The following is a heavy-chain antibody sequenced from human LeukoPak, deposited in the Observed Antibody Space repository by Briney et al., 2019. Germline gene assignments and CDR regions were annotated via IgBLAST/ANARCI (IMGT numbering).Heavy chain of an antibody. CDR2: IKQDGSEK. CDR3: ARVQSSGSYYKRGYYFDY. Sequence: GGSLRLSCAASGFTFSSYWMSWVRQAPGKGLEWVANIKQDGSEKYYVDSVKGRFTISRDNAKNSLYLQMNSLRAEDTAVYYCARVQSSGSYYKRGYYFDYWGQGTLVTVSS. CDR1: GFTFSSYW. J-gene: IGHJ4*02. V-gene: IGHV3-7*01. D-gene: IGHD3-10*02.